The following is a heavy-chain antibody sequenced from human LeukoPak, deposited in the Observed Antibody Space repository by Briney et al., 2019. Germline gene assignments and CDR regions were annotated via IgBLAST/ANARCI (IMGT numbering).Heavy chain of an antibody. V-gene: IGHV4-59*01. CDR3: ARDVGIAAAGTYYYGMDV. CDR1: GGSINSYY. Sequence: SETLSLTCTVSGGSINSYYWSWIRQPPGKGLEWIGYIYYSGSTNYNPSLKSRVTISVDTSKNQFSLKLSSVTAADTAVYYCARDVGIAAAGTYYYGMDVWGQGTTVTVSS. J-gene: IGHJ6*02. D-gene: IGHD6-13*01. CDR2: IYYSGST.